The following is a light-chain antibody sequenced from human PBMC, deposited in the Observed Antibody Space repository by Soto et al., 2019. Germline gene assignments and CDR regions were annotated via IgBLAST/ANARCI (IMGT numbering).Light chain of an antibody. V-gene: IGKV3-20*01. CDR3: QQYGSSGT. Sequence: EIVLTQSPATLSVSPGERATLSCRASQSVSTYLAWYQQKPGQAPRLLMYDASTRATDIPARFSGSGSGTDFTLTISRLEPEDFAVYYCQQYGSSGTFGQGTKVDIK. J-gene: IGKJ1*01. CDR1: QSVSTY. CDR2: DAS.